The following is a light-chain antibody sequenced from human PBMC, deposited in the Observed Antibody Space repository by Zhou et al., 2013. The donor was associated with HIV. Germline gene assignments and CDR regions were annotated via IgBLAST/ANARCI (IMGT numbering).Light chain of an antibody. Sequence: DIQMTQSPSSVSASVGDRVTITCRASQSISSWLAWYQQKPGKAPKRLIYSASSLQSGVPSRFSGSGSGTEFTLTISSLQPEDFATYFCLQHNSDPXTFGQGTKVEIK. CDR1: QSISSW. V-gene: IGKV1-17*03. CDR3: LQHNSDPXT. J-gene: IGKJ1*01. CDR2: SAS.